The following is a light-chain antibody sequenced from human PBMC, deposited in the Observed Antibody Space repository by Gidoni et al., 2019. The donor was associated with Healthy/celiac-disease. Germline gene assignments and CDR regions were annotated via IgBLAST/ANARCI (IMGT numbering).Light chain of an antibody. CDR1: QSISSY. J-gene: IGKJ2*01. CDR2: AAS. CDR3: QQSYSTPPYT. Sequence: DIQMTESPSSLSASVGDRVTITGRASQSISSYLNWYQQKPGKAPMLLIYAASSLQSGVPSRFSGSGSGTDFTLTISSLQPEDFATYYCQQSYSTPPYTFGQXTKLEIK. V-gene: IGKV1-39*01.